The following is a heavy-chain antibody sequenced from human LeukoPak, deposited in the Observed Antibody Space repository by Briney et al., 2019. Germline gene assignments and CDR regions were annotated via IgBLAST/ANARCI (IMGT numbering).Heavy chain of an antibody. CDR1: GFPFSGYS. V-gene: IGHV3-23*01. J-gene: IGHJ5*02. Sequence: GGSLRLSCAASGFPFSGYSMNWVRRAPGKGLEWVSAISGSGGSTYYADSVKGRFTISRDNSKNTLYLQMNGLRAEDTAIYYCAKTGAGGWSNWFDPWGQGTLVTVSS. CDR3: AKTGAGGWSNWFDP. CDR2: ISGSGGST. D-gene: IGHD6-19*01.